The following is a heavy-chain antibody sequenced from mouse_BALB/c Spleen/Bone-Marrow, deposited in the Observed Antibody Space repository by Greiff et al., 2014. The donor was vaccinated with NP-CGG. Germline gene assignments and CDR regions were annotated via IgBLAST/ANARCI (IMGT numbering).Heavy chain of an antibody. CDR3: ARDDYGFDY. CDR2: IRNKGNGYTT. CDR1: GFTFTDYY. J-gene: IGHJ2*01. D-gene: IGHD1-1*01. V-gene: IGHV7-3*02. Sequence: EVHLVESGGGLVQPGGSLRLSCATSGFTFTDYYMSWVRQPPGKALEWLGFIRNKGNGYTTEYSASVKGRFTISRGNSQSILYLQMNTLRAEDSATYYCARDDYGFDYWGQGTTLTVSS.